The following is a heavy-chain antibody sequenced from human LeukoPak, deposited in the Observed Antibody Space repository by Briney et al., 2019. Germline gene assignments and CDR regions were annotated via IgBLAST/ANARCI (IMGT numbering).Heavy chain of an antibody. J-gene: IGHJ5*02. V-gene: IGHV4-39*01. Sequence: SETLSLTCTVSGGFISSSSYCWGWIRQPPGKGLEWIGTIYYSGSTYYNPSLKSRVTISVDTSKNQFSLKLSSVTAADTAVYYCAKVILTPQTPYNWFDPWGQGTLVTVSS. D-gene: IGHD3-10*01. CDR1: GGFISSSSYC. CDR3: AKVILTPQTPYNWFDP. CDR2: IYYSGST.